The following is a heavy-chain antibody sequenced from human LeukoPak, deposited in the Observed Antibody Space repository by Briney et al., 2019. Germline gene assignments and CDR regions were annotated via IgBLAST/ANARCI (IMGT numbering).Heavy chain of an antibody. D-gene: IGHD5-18*01. CDR2: IYYSGST. Sequence: PSETLSLTCTVSGGSISSSLNYWGWIRQPPGKGLEWIGSIYYSGSTYYNPSLKSRVTISVDTSKNQFSLKLTSVTAADTAMYYCARWFRGYRDAFDIWGQGTLVTVSS. CDR1: GGSISSSLNY. V-gene: IGHV4-39*01. CDR3: ARWFRGYRDAFDI. J-gene: IGHJ3*02.